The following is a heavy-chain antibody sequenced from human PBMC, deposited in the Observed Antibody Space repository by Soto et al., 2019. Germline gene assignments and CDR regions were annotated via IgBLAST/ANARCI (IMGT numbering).Heavy chain of an antibody. D-gene: IGHD4-17*01. CDR2: ISGSGGST. CDR3: AKDLSTVTYYYYYYMDV. V-gene: IGHV3-23*01. Sequence: EVQLLESGGGLVQPGGSLRLPCAASGFTFSSYAMTWVPQAPGRGREWVSAISGSGGSTYYADSVKGRFTISRDNSKNTLYLQMNSLRAEDTAVYYCAKDLSTVTYYYYYYMDVWGKGTTVTVSS. CDR1: GFTFSSYA. J-gene: IGHJ6*03.